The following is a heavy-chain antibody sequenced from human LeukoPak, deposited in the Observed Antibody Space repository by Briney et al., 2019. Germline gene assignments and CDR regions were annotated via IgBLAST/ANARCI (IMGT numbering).Heavy chain of an antibody. CDR1: GFTFSSYS. J-gene: IGHJ5*02. CDR3: ARDLTTAMVTPHWFDP. V-gene: IGHV3-21*01. Sequence: GGSLRLSCAASGFTFSSYSMNWVRQAPGKGLEWVSSISSSSSYIYYADSVKGRFTISRDNAKNSLYLQMNSLRAEDTAVYYRARDLTTAMVTPHWFDPWGQGTLVTVSS. CDR2: ISSSSSYI. D-gene: IGHD5-18*01.